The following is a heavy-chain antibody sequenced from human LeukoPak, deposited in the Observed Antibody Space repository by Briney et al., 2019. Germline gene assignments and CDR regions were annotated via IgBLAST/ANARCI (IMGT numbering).Heavy chain of an antibody. D-gene: IGHD6-19*01. Sequence: ASVRVSCKASGYTFTSYDINWVRQAPGQGLEWMGWMNPNSGNTGYAQKFQGRVTMTRNTSISTAYMELSSLRSEDTAVYYCARDRAVAGTDYWGQGTLVTVSS. CDR1: GYTFTSYD. V-gene: IGHV1-8*01. CDR3: ARDRAVAGTDY. J-gene: IGHJ4*02. CDR2: MNPNSGNT.